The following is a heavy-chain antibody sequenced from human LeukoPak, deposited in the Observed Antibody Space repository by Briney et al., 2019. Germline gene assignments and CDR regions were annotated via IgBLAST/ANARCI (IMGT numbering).Heavy chain of an antibody. CDR1: GFTFSSCS. Sequence: GGSLRLSCAASGFTFSSCSMNWVRQAPGKGREWVSAISSDSSYIYYADSVRGRFTISRDNAKNSLYLQMSSLRAEDTAVYYCARIRDFGASYHYFYMDVWSKGTTVTVSS. CDR3: ARIRDFGASYHYFYMDV. V-gene: IGHV3-21*01. D-gene: IGHD4-17*01. CDR2: ISSDSSYI. J-gene: IGHJ6*03.